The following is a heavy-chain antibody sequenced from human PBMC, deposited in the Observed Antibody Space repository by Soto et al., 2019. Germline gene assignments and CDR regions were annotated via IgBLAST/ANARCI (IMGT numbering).Heavy chain of an antibody. J-gene: IGHJ5*02. D-gene: IGHD6-13*01. CDR1: GFTFSSYS. V-gene: IGHV3-21*01. CDR2: ISSSSSYI. CDR3: ARSGISSSWHGNWFDP. Sequence: GGSLRLSCVASGFTFSSYSMNWVRQAPGKGLEWVSSISSSSSYIYYADSVKGRFTISRDNAKNSLYLQMNSLRAEDTAVYYCARSGISSSWHGNWFDPWGQGTLVTVSS.